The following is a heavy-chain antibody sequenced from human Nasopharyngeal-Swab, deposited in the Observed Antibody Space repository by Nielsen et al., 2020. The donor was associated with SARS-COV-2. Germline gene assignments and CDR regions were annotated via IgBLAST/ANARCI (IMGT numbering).Heavy chain of an antibody. CDR2: INPSGGST. V-gene: IGHV1-46*01. CDR1: GYTFTSYY. Sequence: ASVTVSCKASGYTFTSYYMHWVRQAPGQGLEWMGIINPSGGSTSYAQKFQGRVTMTRDTSTSTVYMELSSLRSEDTAVYYCARGHSRIIVVVPWRMGYFDYWGQGTLVTVSS. CDR3: ARGHSRIIVVVPWRMGYFDY. D-gene: IGHD2-2*01. J-gene: IGHJ4*02.